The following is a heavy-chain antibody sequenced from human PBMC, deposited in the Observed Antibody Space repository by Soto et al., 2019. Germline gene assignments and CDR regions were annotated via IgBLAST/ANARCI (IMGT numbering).Heavy chain of an antibody. CDR3: AKDLYSSGYPFDY. Sequence: PWGSLRLSCAASGFTFSSYAMSWFRQAPGKGLEWVSAISGSGGSTYYADSVKGRFTISRDNSKNTLYLQMNSLRAEDTAVYYCAKDLYSSGYPFDYWGQGTLVTVSS. J-gene: IGHJ4*02. D-gene: IGHD3-22*01. CDR2: ISGSGGST. V-gene: IGHV3-23*01. CDR1: GFTFSSYA.